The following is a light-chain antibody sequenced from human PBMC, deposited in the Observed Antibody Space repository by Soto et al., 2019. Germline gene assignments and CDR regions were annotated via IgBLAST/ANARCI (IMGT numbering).Light chain of an antibody. Sequence: DLQMTQSPSFLSASVGDRVTITCRASQGIRNSLAWYQHKPGKVPKLLIYAASTLYSGVSSRFSGSGSGTDFTLTIGSLQPEDVAVYYCQRHSSVPFTFVGGTKVEIK. CDR1: QGIRNS. CDR3: QRHSSVPFT. J-gene: IGKJ4*01. CDR2: AAS. V-gene: IGKV1-27*01.